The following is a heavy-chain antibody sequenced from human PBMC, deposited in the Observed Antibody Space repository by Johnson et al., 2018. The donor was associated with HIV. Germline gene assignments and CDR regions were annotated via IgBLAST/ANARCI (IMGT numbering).Heavy chain of an antibody. CDR2: IYSGGNT. Sequence: EVQLVESGGGLVQPGESLRLSCAASGFTVSNNYMHWVRQAPGKGLAWVSVIYSGGNTYYPDSVKGRSILSGYIFKNTLYLQMNSPRAEDTAVYYCARDGNAGYCTNGVCYNDAFDIWGQGIMVTVSS. CDR1: GFTVSNNY. CDR3: ARDGNAGYCTNGVCYNDAFDI. V-gene: IGHV3-66*01. D-gene: IGHD2-8*01. J-gene: IGHJ3*02.